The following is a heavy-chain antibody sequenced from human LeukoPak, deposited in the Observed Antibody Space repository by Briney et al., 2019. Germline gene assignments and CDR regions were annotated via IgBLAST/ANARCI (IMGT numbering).Heavy chain of an antibody. D-gene: IGHD3-10*01. Sequence: SQTLSLTCTVSGGSISSGSYYWSWIRQPAGKGLEWIGTIYFSGTTYYNPSLQSRVTISVDTSKNQFSLNLDSVTAADTAIYYCARQNGDTMVRGVYADWFDPWGQGTLVTVSS. J-gene: IGHJ5*02. CDR1: GGSISSGSYY. CDR3: ARQNGDTMVRGVYADWFDP. V-gene: IGHV4-61*02. CDR2: IYFSGTT.